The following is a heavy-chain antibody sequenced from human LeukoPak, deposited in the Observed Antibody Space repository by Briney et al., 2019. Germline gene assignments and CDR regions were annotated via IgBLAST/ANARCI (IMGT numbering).Heavy chain of an antibody. CDR3: ARDIAAAGNY. CDR2: ISSSSSYI. CDR1: GFTFSSYS. Sequence: GGSLTLSCAASGFTFSSYSMNWVRQAPGKGLEWVSSISSSSSYIYYADSVKGRFTISRDNAKNSLYLQMNSLRAEDTAVYYCARDIAAAGNYWGQGTLVTVSS. D-gene: IGHD6-13*01. J-gene: IGHJ4*02. V-gene: IGHV3-21*06.